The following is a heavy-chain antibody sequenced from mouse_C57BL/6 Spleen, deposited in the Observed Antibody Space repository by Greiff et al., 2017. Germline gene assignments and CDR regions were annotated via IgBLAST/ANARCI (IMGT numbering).Heavy chain of an antibody. Sequence: QVQLQQPGAELVKPGASVKMSCKASGYTFTSSWITWVKQRPGQGLEWIGEIYPGGGITNYNGKFKGKATLTVDTSSSTAYMQLSSLTYEDSAVYSGARHYGLGFAYWGQGTLVTVSA. CDR2: IYPGGGIT. CDR1: GYTFTSSW. CDR3: ARHYGLGFAY. D-gene: IGHD1-1*01. V-gene: IGHV1-55*01. J-gene: IGHJ3*01.